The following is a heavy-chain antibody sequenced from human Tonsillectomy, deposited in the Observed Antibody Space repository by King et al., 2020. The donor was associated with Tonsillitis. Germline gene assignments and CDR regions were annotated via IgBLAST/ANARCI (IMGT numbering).Heavy chain of an antibody. D-gene: IGHD4-17*01. Sequence: VQLVESGGGLVQPGGSLRLSCAASGFASNNYALNWVRRAPGKGLEWVSAIGGSGGGGSTYYADSVKGRFTISSDNSKNTVYLQMNSLRAEDTAIYYCAKEISVVPTVFDCWGQGTLVTVSS. V-gene: IGHV3-23*04. CDR2: IGGSGGGGST. J-gene: IGHJ4*02. CDR3: AKEISVVPTVFDC. CDR1: GFASNNYA.